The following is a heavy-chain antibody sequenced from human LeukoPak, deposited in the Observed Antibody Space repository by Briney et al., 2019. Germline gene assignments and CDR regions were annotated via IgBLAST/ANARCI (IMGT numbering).Heavy chain of an antibody. CDR1: GFSVSSNY. CDR3: ASLSSGWSRGNAFNI. CDR2: IYSGGTT. D-gene: IGHD6-19*01. Sequence: GGSLRLSCAASGFSVSSNYMSWVRQAPGKRLEWVSVIYSGGTTYYADSVKGRFTISSDTSKNTLYLQMNSLRAEDTAVYYCASLSSGWSRGNAFNIWGQGTLVTVSS. V-gene: IGHV3-53*01. J-gene: IGHJ3*02.